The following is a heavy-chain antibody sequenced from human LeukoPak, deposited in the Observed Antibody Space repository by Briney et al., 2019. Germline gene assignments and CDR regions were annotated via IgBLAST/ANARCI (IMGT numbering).Heavy chain of an antibody. CDR3: ARFEARYYFDY. CDR2: IYNSGST. CDR1: GGSISSYY. V-gene: IGHV4-59*01. J-gene: IGHJ4*02. D-gene: IGHD3-9*01. Sequence: LETLSLTCTVSGGSISSYYWSWIRQPPGKGLEWIGYIYNSGSTYNPSLKSRVTISVDTSKNQFSLKLSSVTAADTAVYYCARFEARYYFDYWGQGTLVTASS.